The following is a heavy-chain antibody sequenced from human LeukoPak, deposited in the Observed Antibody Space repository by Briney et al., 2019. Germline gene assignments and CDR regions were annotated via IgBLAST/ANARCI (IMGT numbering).Heavy chain of an antibody. J-gene: IGHJ4*02. CDR3: ARDLISSIAARPFHY. Sequence: ASVKVSCKASGCTFTSYGISWVRQAPGQGLEWMGWISAYNGNTNYAQKLQGRVTMTTDTSTSTAYMELRSLRTDDTAVYYCARDLISSIAARPFHYWGQGTLVTVSS. CDR1: GCTFTSYG. V-gene: IGHV1-18*01. D-gene: IGHD6-6*01. CDR2: ISAYNGNT.